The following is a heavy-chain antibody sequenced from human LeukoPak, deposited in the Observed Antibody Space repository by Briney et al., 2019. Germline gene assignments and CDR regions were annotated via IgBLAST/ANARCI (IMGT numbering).Heavy chain of an antibody. Sequence: SGTLSLTCGVSGGSVINTNWWTWVRQPRGKGLEWIGEVHLDGRTNYNPSLESRLTMSVDVSENQVSLKLTSVTAADTAVYYCAREGGFYRPLDYSGQGTLVTVSS. D-gene: IGHD3-3*01. CDR2: VHLDGRT. V-gene: IGHV4-4*02. CDR3: AREGGFYRPLDY. CDR1: GGSVINTNW. J-gene: IGHJ4*02.